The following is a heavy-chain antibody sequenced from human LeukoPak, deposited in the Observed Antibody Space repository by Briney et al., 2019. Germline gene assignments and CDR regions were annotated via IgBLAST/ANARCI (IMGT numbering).Heavy chain of an antibody. Sequence: GGSLRLSCAASGFTFSNAWMSGVRQARGKGLEWVGRIKSKTDGGTTDYAAPVKGRFTISRDDSKNTLYLQMNSLKTEDTAVYYCTTAKVYCSSTSCYTPFFDYWGQGTLVTVSS. D-gene: IGHD2-2*02. CDR3: TTAKVYCSSTSCYTPFFDY. CDR1: GFTFSNAW. CDR2: IKSKTDGGTT. J-gene: IGHJ4*02. V-gene: IGHV3-15*01.